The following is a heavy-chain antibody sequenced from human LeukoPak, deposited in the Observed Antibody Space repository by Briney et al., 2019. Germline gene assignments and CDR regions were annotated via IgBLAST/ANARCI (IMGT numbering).Heavy chain of an antibody. CDR3: ARRRILEWFYYMDV. CDR1: GFTFSSYA. CDR2: ISGSGGST. Sequence: GGSLRLSCAASGFTFSSYAMSWVRQAPGKGLEWVSAISGSGGSTYYADSVKGRFTISRDNSKNTLYLQMNSLRAEDTAVYYCARRRILEWFYYMDVWGKGTTVTVSS. D-gene: IGHD3-3*01. J-gene: IGHJ6*03. V-gene: IGHV3-23*01.